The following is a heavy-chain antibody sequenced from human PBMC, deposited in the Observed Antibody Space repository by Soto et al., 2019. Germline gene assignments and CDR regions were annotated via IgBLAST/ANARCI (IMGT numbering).Heavy chain of an antibody. V-gene: IGHV3-11*01. CDR3: VSGNPLFLS. J-gene: IGHJ4*02. CDR2: ISTSGRTI. CDR1: GFIFSDYY. Sequence: SLRLSCAASGFIFSDYYMSWIRQSPGKGLEWISYISTSGRTINYAVSVRGRFTNSRDNAKNSLFLQMDSLRAEDTAVYYCVSGNPLFLSWGQGTLVTVYS. D-gene: IGHD3-3*01.